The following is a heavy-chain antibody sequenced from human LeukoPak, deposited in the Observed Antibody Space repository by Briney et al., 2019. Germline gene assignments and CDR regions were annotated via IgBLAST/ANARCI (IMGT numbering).Heavy chain of an antibody. D-gene: IGHD4/OR15-4a*01. V-gene: IGHV4-59*13. CDR1: GVSISTDY. Sequence: SETLSLTCTVSGVSISTDYWTWVRQAPGKGLEWIGYIHYSGSTSYNPSLKSRVTISVDKTKNQFSLKLTSVTSADTAVYYCARDAGATAYWGQGALVTVSS. J-gene: IGHJ4*02. CDR2: IHYSGST. CDR3: ARDAGATAY.